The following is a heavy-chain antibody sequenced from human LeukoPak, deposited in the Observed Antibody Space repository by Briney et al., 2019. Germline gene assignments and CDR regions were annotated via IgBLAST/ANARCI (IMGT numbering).Heavy chain of an antibody. V-gene: IGHV3-7*01. CDR1: GFTFSTSW. CDR2: IKEDGSEK. J-gene: IGHJ4*02. Sequence: QPGXSLRLSCAASGFTFSTSWMSWVRQAPGKGLEWVANIKEDGSEKEYMDSVKGRFTISRDNAKNSLYLQMNSLRAEDTAVFYCAKGDYFDYWGQGTLVTVSS. D-gene: IGHD3-16*01. CDR3: AKGDYFDY.